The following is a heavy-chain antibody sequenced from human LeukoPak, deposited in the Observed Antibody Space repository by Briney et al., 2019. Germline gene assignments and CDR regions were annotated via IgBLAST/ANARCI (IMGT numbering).Heavy chain of an antibody. Sequence: GASVKVSCKASGYTFTSYYMHWVRQAPGQGLEWMGIINPSGGSTSYAQKFQGRVTMTRDTSTSTVYMELSSLRSEDTAVYYCPRGKWDGDYESANWFDPWGQGTLVTVSS. J-gene: IGHJ5*02. CDR2: INPSGGST. CDR1: GYTFTSYY. D-gene: IGHD4-17*01. CDR3: PRGKWDGDYESANWFDP. V-gene: IGHV1-46*01.